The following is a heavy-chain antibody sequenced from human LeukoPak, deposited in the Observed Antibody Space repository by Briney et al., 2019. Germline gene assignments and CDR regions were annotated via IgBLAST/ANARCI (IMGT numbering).Heavy chain of an antibody. Sequence: ASVKVSCKASGYTFTSYGISWVRQAPGQGLEWMGWISAYNGNTNYAQKLQGRVTMTTDTSTSTAYMELGSLRSDDTAVYYCARRGPVLTYLGGGRGWFDPWGQGTLVTVSS. D-gene: IGHD1-26*01. CDR1: GYTFTSYG. J-gene: IGHJ5*02. CDR2: ISAYNGNT. CDR3: ARRGPVLTYLGGGRGWFDP. V-gene: IGHV1-18*04.